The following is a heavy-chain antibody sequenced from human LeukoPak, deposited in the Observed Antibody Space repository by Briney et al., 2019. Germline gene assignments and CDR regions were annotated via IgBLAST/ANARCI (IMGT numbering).Heavy chain of an antibody. CDR3: ARAGVTWGYDY. CDR1: GFTFSTYW. Sequence: GGSLRLSCTASGFTFSTYWMSWVRQAPGKGPEWVANIKPDGSEEYYVDSVKGRFTISRDNAKTSLYLQMNSLRAEDTAVYYCARAGVTWGYDYWGQGTLVTVSS. D-gene: IGHD2-8*01. CDR2: IKPDGSEE. V-gene: IGHV3-7*01. J-gene: IGHJ4*02.